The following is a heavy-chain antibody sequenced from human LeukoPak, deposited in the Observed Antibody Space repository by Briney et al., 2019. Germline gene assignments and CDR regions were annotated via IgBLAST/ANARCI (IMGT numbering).Heavy chain of an antibody. V-gene: IGHV1-2*02. Sequence: ASVKVSCKASGYTFTGYYMHWVRQAPGQGLEWMGWINPNSGGTNYAQKFRGRVTMTRDTSISTAYMELSRLRSDDTAVYYCAREMECSGGSCYPSNDYWGQGTLVTVSS. CDR2: INPNSGGT. CDR3: AREMECSGGSCYPSNDY. CDR1: GYTFTGYY. D-gene: IGHD2-15*01. J-gene: IGHJ4*02.